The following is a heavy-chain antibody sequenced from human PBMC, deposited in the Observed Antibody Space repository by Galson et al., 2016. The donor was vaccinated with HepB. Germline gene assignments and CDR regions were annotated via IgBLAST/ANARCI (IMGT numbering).Heavy chain of an antibody. V-gene: IGHV4-4*02. CDR3: AREGSSWLGGSNHFDS. D-gene: IGHD6-13*01. CDR2: ISHSGTT. J-gene: IGHJ4*02. Sequence: SETLSLTCAVSGDSISSSRWWSWVRQPPGKGLEWIGEISHSGTTNCNPSLKSRVSISVDKSDNQLSLRLTSLTAADTAVYYCAREGSSWLGGSNHFDSWGRGTPVTVSS. CDR1: GDSISSSRW.